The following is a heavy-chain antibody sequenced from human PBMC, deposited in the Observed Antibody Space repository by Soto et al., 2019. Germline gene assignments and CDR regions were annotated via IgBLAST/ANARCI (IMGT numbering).Heavy chain of an antibody. D-gene: IGHD6-13*01. CDR1: GFAFDDYG. CDR2: INWNGGST. V-gene: IGHV3-20*04. CDR3: AKDAGIHFIAAAATLYYYFDY. Sequence: GGSLRLSRAASGFAFDDYGMSWVRQAPGKGLEWVSGINWNGGSTGYADSVKGRFTISRDNSKNTLYLQMNSLRAEDTAVYYCAKDAGIHFIAAAATLYYYFDYWGQGTLVTVSS. J-gene: IGHJ4*02.